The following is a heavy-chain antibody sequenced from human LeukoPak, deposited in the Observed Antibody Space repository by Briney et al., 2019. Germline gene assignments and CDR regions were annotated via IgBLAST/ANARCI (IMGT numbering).Heavy chain of an antibody. Sequence: ASVKVSCKASGGTFSSYAISWVRQAPGQGLEWMGGIIPIFGTANYAQKFQGRVTITADKSTSTAYMELSSLRSEDTAVYYCARVHYGDLYDYWGQGTLVTVSS. J-gene: IGHJ4*02. D-gene: IGHD4-17*01. V-gene: IGHV1-69*06. CDR3: ARVHYGDLYDY. CDR2: IIPIFGTA. CDR1: GGTFSSYA.